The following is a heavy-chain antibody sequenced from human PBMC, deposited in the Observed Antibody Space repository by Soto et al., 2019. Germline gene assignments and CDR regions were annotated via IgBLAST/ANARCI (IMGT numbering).Heavy chain of an antibody. D-gene: IGHD3-10*01. Sequence: ASVKVSCKASGYTFTSYGISWVRQAPGQGLEWLGWINTNNGNTNYAQKLQGRVTMTTDTSTSTAYMELRSLRSDDTAVYFCARDMVRGVIINYFDPWGQGTLVPVSS. J-gene: IGHJ5*02. CDR1: GYTFTSYG. CDR3: ARDMVRGVIINYFDP. V-gene: IGHV1-18*04. CDR2: INTNNGNT.